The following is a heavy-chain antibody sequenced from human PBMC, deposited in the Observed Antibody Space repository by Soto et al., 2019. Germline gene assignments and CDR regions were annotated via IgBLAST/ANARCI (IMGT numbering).Heavy chain of an antibody. CDR1: GDTFKNCV. CDR2: IIPLFGTT. CDR3: AAELGFGKLSVV. J-gene: IGHJ6*02. V-gene: IGHV1-69*01. D-gene: IGHD3-10*01. Sequence: QVQVVQSGVEVRRPGSSVKVSCKASGDTFKNCVISWVRQAPGQGLEWMGGIIPLFGTTDFAQRFQGRLTITTDESTNTAYMDLSRLRSADTATYYCAAELGFGKLSVVWGQGTTVIVSS.